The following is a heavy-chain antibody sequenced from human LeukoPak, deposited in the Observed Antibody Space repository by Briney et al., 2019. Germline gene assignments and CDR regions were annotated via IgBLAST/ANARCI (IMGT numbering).Heavy chain of an antibody. Sequence: GGSLRLSCAASGFTFSNSAMSWVRQAPGKGPEWVSTLSGSGITTYYAASVKGRFTISRDNSKNTLYLQMNSLRAEDTAVYYCARGIYSSGWSYFDYWGHGTLVTVSS. J-gene: IGHJ4*01. V-gene: IGHV3-23*01. CDR2: LSGSGITT. CDR1: GFTFSNSA. D-gene: IGHD6-19*01. CDR3: ARGIYSSGWSYFDY.